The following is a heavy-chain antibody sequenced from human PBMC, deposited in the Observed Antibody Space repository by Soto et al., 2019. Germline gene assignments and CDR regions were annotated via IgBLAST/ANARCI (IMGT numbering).Heavy chain of an antibody. Sequence: SQTLSLTCTVSAGSISSYYWSWIRQPPGKGLECIGYIYYSGSTNYNPSLKSRVTISVDTSKNQFSLKLTSVTAADTAVYYCGRDSYGDFLDYWGQGTLVTVSA. J-gene: IGHJ4*02. CDR2: IYYSGST. V-gene: IGHV4-59*01. CDR3: GRDSYGDFLDY. D-gene: IGHD4-17*01. CDR1: AGSISSYY.